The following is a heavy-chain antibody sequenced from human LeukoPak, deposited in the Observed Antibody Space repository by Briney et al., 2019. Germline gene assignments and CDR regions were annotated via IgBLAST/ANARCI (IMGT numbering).Heavy chain of an antibody. V-gene: IGHV3-66*01. D-gene: IGHD3-3*01. CDR2: IYSGGST. CDR1: EFSVGSNY. Sequence: GGSLRLSCAASEFSVGSNYMNWVRQAPGKGLEWVSLIYSGGSTYYADSVKGRFTISRDNSKNTLHLQMNSLRAEDTAVYYCARGGYYGSGRYYFDSWGQGTLVTVSS. CDR3: ARGGYYGSGRYYFDS. J-gene: IGHJ4*02.